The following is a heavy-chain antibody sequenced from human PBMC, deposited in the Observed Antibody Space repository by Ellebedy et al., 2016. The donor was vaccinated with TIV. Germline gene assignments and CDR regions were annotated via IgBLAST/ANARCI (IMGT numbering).Heavy chain of an antibody. J-gene: IGHJ5*02. CDR2: IKQDGSEK. CDR3: ARFLRLNRWFDP. CDR1: GFTFSSYW. Sequence: GESLKISXAASGFTFSSYWMSWVRQAPGKGLEWVANIKQDGSEKYYVDSVKGRFTISRDNAKNSLYLQMNSLRAEDTAVYYCARFLRLNRWFDPWGQGTLVTVSS. D-gene: IGHD1-14*01. V-gene: IGHV3-7*01.